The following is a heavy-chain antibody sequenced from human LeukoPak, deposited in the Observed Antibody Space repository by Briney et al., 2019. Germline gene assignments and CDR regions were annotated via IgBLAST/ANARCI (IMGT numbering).Heavy chain of an antibody. Sequence: VASVKVSCKASGFTFTGYYMHWVRQAPGQGLEWMGRINPNSGGTNYAQKFQGRVTMTRDTSISTAYMELSRLRSDDTAVYYCARDFWSGYVDAFDIWGQGTMVTVSS. V-gene: IGHV1-2*06. D-gene: IGHD3-3*01. CDR2: INPNSGGT. J-gene: IGHJ3*02. CDR3: ARDFWSGYVDAFDI. CDR1: GFTFTGYY.